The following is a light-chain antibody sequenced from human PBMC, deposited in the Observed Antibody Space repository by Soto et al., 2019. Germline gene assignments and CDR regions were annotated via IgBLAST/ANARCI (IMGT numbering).Light chain of an antibody. CDR2: KAS. CDR1: ESISSW. CDR3: QQYNSYSWA. Sequence: DIQMTQSPPTLSASAGDRVTITCRASESISSWLAWYQQKPGRAPKLLMYKASSLESGVPSRFSGSGSGTEFTLTISSXQPDDFATYYCQQYNSYSWAFGQGTKVDIK. V-gene: IGKV1-5*03. J-gene: IGKJ1*01.